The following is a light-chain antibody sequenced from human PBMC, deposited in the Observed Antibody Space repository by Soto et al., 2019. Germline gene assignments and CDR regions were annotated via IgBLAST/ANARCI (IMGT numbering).Light chain of an antibody. J-gene: IGKJ4*01. CDR1: QSINNW. CDR2: KAS. CDR3: QQYDSYPFT. V-gene: IGKV1-5*03. Sequence: DLQMTQSPSTLSASEGDRVTITCRASQSINNWLAWYQQKPGKAPKLLISKASNLKSGVPSRFSGTGSGTVFTLTISSLQPDDFASYYCQQYDSYPFTFGGGTKVEI.